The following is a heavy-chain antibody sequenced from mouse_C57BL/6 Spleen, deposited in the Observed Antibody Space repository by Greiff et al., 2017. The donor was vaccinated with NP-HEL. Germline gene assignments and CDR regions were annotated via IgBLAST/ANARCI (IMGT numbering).Heavy chain of an antibody. CDR1: GYAFSSSW. CDR2: IYPGDGVT. CDR3: ARWDDYYRN. D-gene: IGHD2-14*01. J-gene: IGHJ2*01. V-gene: IGHV1-82*01. Sequence: QVQLQQSGPELVKPGASVKISCKASGYAFSSSWMNWVKQRPGKGLEWIGRIYPGDGVTNYNGKFKGKATLTADKSSSTAYMQRSSLTSEDSAVYFCARWDDYYRNWGQGTTLTVSS.